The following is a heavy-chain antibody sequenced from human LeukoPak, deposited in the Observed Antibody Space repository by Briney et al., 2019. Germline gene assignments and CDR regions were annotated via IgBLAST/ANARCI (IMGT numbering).Heavy chain of an antibody. CDR3: ARGVGSSESNWFDL. CDR2: IYTSGNT. J-gene: IGHJ5*02. D-gene: IGHD1-26*01. Sequence: PSQTLSLTCTVCGGSISSGNYYWRWGRQPAGRGVEWIGRIYTSGNTMYNPSLKTRVTISIATSKSQFSLKLTSVTAADTALYYCARGVGSSESNWFDLWGQGTLATVSS. CDR1: GGSISSGNYY. V-gene: IGHV4-61*02.